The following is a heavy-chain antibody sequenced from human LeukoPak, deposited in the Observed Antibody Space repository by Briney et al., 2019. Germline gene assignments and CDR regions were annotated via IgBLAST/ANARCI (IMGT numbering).Heavy chain of an antibody. CDR1: GFSPSTSGVG. D-gene: IGHD6-13*01. J-gene: IGHJ5*02. CDR2: IYWDDDK. CDR3: AHRFGYSSSFNWFDP. Sequence: SGPTLVKPTQTLTLTCTFSGFSPSTSGVGVGWIRQPPGKALEWLALIYWDDDKRYSPSLKSRLTITKDTSKNQVVLTMTNMDPVDTATYYCAHRFGYSSSFNWFDPWGQGTLVTVSS. V-gene: IGHV2-5*02.